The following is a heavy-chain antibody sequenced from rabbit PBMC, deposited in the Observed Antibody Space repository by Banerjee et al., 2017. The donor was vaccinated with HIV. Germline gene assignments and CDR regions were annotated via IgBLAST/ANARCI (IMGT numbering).Heavy chain of an antibody. J-gene: IGHJ4*01. Sequence: EESGGDLVKPGGTLTLTCTVSGFSLSNNDWICWVRQAPGKGLEWIACIYAGGSGSTYYASWAKGRFTISKTSSTTVTLQMTSLTIADTATYFCARGGSSSGWAFNLWGQGTLVTVS. CDR3: ARGGSSSGWAFNL. CDR1: GFSLSNNDW. D-gene: IGHD4-1*01. V-gene: IGHV1S45*01. CDR2: IYAGGSGST.